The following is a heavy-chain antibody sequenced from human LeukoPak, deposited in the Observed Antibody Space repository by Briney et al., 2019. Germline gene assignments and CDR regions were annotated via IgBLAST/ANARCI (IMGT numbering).Heavy chain of an antibody. CDR3: ARRGYGDYAPFDY. J-gene: IGHJ4*02. CDR1: GFTVSSNY. CDR2: IYSGGST. Sequence: PGGSLRLSCAVSGFTVSSNYMSWVRPAPGKGLEWVSIIYSGGSTYYADSVKGRFTISRDNSKNTLYLQMNSLRAEDTAVYYCARRGYGDYAPFDYWGQGTLVTVSS. D-gene: IGHD4-17*01. V-gene: IGHV3-66*04.